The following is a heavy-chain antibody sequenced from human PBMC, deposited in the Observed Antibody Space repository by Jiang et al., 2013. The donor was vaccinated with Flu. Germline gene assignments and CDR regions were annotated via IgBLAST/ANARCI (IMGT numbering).Heavy chain of an antibody. Sequence: VQLLESGGGLVQPGGSLRLSCAASGFRFSDHTMDWVRRAPGKGLEWVGRIKTKADSYATQYAASVKGTFTISRDDSKNSLYLQMNSLKTEDTAVYHCTRSPRGRGPSDYWGQGTLVTVSS. J-gene: IGHJ4*02. CDR3: TRSPRGRGPSDY. V-gene: IGHV3-72*01. D-gene: IGHD5-12*01. CDR2: IKTKADSYAT. CDR1: GFRFSDHT.